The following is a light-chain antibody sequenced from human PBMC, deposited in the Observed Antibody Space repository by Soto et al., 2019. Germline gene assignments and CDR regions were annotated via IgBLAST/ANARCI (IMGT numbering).Light chain of an antibody. V-gene: IGKV1-9*01. CDR3: QQLNSYPLT. CDR2: AAS. Sequence: DIQLTQSPSFLSASVGDRVTITCRASQGISSYLAWYQQKPGKAPKLLIYAASTLQSGVPSRFSGSGSGTEFTLTNSSLQPEDFATYYCQQLNSYPLTFGGGTQVEIK. CDR1: QGISSY. J-gene: IGKJ4*01.